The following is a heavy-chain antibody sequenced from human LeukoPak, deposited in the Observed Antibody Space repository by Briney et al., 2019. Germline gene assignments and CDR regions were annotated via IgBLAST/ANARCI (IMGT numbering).Heavy chain of an antibody. CDR1: GFTFSSYV. CDR2: ISGSGDST. J-gene: IGHJ4*02. D-gene: IGHD3-10*01. V-gene: IGHV3-23*01. CDR3: ARVIMVRGVIITFDY. Sequence: GASLRLSCAASGFTFSSYVMSWVRQAPGEGLEWVSAISGSGDSTYYADSVKGRFTISRDNSKNTLYLQMNSLRAEDTAVYYCARVIMVRGVIITFDYWGQGTLVTVSS.